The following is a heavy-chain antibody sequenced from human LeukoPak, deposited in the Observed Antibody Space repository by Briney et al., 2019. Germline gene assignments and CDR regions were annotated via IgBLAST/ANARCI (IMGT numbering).Heavy chain of an antibody. V-gene: IGHV4-4*09. Sequence: SETLSLTCIVSGGSISSHYWSWIRQPPGTGLEGIGYIYTSGSTNYNPSLKSRVTISVDTSKKQFSLNLSSVTAADTAVYYCAGYGIAVSGTEAFDIWGQGTMVTVSS. CDR2: IYTSGST. CDR3: AGYGIAVSGTEAFDI. J-gene: IGHJ3*02. CDR1: GGSISSHY. D-gene: IGHD6-19*01.